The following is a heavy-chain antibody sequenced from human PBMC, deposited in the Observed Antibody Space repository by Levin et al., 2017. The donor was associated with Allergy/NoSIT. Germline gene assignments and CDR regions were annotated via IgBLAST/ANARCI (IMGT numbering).Heavy chain of an antibody. CDR3: ARDESDILTGSYYMDV. D-gene: IGHD3-9*01. V-gene: IGHV4-4*02. Sequence: SCAVSGGSISSSNWWSWVRQPPGKGLEWIGEIYHSGSTNYNPSLKSRVTISVDKSKNQFSLKLSSVTAADTAVYYCARDESDILTGSYYMDVWGKGTMVTVSS. CDR1: GGSISSSNW. CDR2: IYHSGST. J-gene: IGHJ6*03.